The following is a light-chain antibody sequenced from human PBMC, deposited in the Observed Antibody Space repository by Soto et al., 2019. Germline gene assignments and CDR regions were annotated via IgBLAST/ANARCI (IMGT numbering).Light chain of an antibody. Sequence: QSALTQPPSASGSPGQSVTISCTGTSSDVGGYNYVSWYQQHPGKAPKLMIYGVSKRPSGVPDRFSGSKSGNTASLTVSGLQAEDEADYYCSSYAGTNRVFGTGTQLTVL. CDR1: SSDVGGYNY. V-gene: IGLV2-8*01. J-gene: IGLJ1*01. CDR3: SSYAGTNRV. CDR2: GVS.